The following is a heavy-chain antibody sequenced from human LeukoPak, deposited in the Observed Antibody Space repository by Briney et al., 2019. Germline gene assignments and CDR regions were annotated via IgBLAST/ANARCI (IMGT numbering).Heavy chain of an antibody. V-gene: IGHV3-7*01. CDR1: GFTFSSYW. Sequence: GGSLRLSCAASGFTFSSYWMSWVRQAPGKGLEWVANIKQDGSEKYYVDSVKGRFTISRDNAKNSLYLQMNSLRAEDTAVYYCARLRKYSYYYYYMDVWGKGTTVTVSS. J-gene: IGHJ6*03. D-gene: IGHD6-6*01. CDR2: IKQDGSEK. CDR3: ARLRKYSYYYYYMDV.